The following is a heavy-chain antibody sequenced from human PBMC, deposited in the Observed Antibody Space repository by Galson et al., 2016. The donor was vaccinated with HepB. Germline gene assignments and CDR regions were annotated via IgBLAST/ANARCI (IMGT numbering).Heavy chain of an antibody. Sequence: SGAEVKQPGESLKISCKTSGFSFATHWIAWVRQVPGKGLEWMGGIYAGDAVTRVSPPIQGQVTISVEQSPAVAYLQWNSLKASDSAMYYCAVQRRNYGMDVWGQGATFTVS. J-gene: IGHJ6*02. CDR3: AVQRRNYGMDV. V-gene: IGHV5-51*01. CDR2: IYAGDAVT. CDR1: GFSFATHW.